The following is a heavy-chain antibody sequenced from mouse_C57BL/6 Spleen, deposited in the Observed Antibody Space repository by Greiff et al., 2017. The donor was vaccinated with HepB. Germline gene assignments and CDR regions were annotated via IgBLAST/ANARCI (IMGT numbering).Heavy chain of an antibody. CDR1: GYSITSGYY. J-gene: IGHJ2*01. D-gene: IGHD1-1*01. CDR3: ASSITTVDY. V-gene: IGHV3-6*01. CDR2: ISYDGSN. Sequence: EVQLQQSGPGLVKPSQSLSLTCSVTGYSITSGYYWNWIRQFPGNKLEWMGYISYDGSNNYNPSLKNRISITRDTSKNQFFLKLNSVTTEDTATYYCASSITTVDYWGQGTTLTVSS.